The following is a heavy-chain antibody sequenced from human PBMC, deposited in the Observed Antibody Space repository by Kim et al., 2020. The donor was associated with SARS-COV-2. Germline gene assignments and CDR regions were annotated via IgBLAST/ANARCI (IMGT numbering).Heavy chain of an antibody. CDR2: INPNSGGT. D-gene: IGHD4-17*01. Sequence: ASVKVSCKASGYTFTGYYMHWVRQAPGQGLEWMGWINPNSGGTNYAQKFQGRVTMTRDTSISTAYMELSRLRSDDTAVYYCARGGYGDYVGDAFDIWGQGTMVTVSS. V-gene: IGHV1-2*02. J-gene: IGHJ3*02. CDR1: GYTFTGYY. CDR3: ARGGYGDYVGDAFDI.